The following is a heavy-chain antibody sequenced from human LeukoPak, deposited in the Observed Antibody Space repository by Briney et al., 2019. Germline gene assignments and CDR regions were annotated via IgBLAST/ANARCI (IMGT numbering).Heavy chain of an antibody. J-gene: IGHJ4*02. CDR3: AASTPSIAAAAYYFDY. CDR2: IYHSGST. Sequence: PSETLSLTCAVSGGSISSGGYSWSWIRQPPGKGLEWIGYIYHSGSTYYNPSLKSRVTISVDRSKNQFSLKLSSVTAADTAVYYCAASTPSIAAAAYYFDYWGQGTLVTVSS. V-gene: IGHV4-30-2*01. CDR1: GGSISSGGYS. D-gene: IGHD6-13*01.